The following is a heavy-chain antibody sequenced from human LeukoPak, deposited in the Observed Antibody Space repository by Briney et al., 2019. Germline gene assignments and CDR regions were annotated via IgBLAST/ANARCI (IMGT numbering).Heavy chain of an antibody. CDR3: ARVADDYVWGSYRPPFDY. V-gene: IGHV1-18*01. Sequence: ASVKVSCKASGYTFTSYGISWVRQAPGQGLEWMGWISAYNGNTNYAQKLQGRVTMTTDTSTSTAYMELRSLRSDDTAVYYCARVADDYVWGSYRPPFDYWGQGTLVTVSS. CDR2: ISAYNGNT. J-gene: IGHJ4*02. D-gene: IGHD3-16*02. CDR1: GYTFTSYG.